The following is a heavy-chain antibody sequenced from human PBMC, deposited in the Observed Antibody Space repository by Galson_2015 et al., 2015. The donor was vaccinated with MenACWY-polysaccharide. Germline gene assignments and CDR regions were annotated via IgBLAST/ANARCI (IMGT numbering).Heavy chain of an antibody. Sequence: SLRLSCAASGFTFSSYSMNWVRQAPGKGLEWVSYISSGGTIYYAASVKGRLTIFRDNAKNSLDLQMNSLRDDDTAVFYCARVLKGLVGATPDYWGQGTLVTVSS. CDR3: ARVLKGLVGATPDY. D-gene: IGHD1-26*01. CDR1: GFTFSSYS. V-gene: IGHV3-48*02. CDR2: ISSGGTI. J-gene: IGHJ4*02.